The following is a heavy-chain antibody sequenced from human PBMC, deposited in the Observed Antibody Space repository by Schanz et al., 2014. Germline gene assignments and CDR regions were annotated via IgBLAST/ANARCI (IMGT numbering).Heavy chain of an antibody. J-gene: IGHJ4*01. CDR1: GITFSSHS. CDR2: ISGSSRTI. V-gene: IGHV3-48*01. D-gene: IGHD1-26*01. Sequence: EVQLVESGGGLVQPGGSLRLSCAASGITFSSHSFNWVRQAPGKGLEWVSYISGSSRTIYYADSMKGRFTVSRDNAENARYLQMNSLRAEDTGLYFCARGGSGSHYRLDYWGLGTLVTVSS. CDR3: ARGGSGSHYRLDY.